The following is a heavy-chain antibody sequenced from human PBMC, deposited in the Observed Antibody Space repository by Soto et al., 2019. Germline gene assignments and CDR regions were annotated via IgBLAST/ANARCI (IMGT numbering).Heavy chain of an antibody. J-gene: IGHJ4*02. CDR1: GDSISIYY. CDR2: IHYSGST. V-gene: IGHV4-59*01. CDR3: ARDPYGDWRYDY. D-gene: IGHD4-17*01. Sequence: SDTLSLTCTVSGDSISIYYWSWIRQRPGKGLEWIGYIHYSGSTNYNPSLKSRVTISVDTSKNQFSLKLSSVTAADTAVYYCARDPYGDWRYDYWGQGTLVTVSS.